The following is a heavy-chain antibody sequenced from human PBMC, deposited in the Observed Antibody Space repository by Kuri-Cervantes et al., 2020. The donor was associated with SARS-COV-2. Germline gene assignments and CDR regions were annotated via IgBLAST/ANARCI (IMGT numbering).Heavy chain of an antibody. V-gene: IGHV3-23*01. Sequence: ETLSLTCAASGFTFSSYGMHWVRQAPGKGLEWVSAISGSGGSTYYADSVKGRFTISRDNSKNTLYLQMNSLRAEDTAVYYCAKGGNRDNWFDPWGQGTLVTVSS. CDR1: GFTFSSYG. CDR2: ISGSGGST. J-gene: IGHJ5*02. CDR3: AKGGNRDNWFDP. D-gene: IGHD1-14*01.